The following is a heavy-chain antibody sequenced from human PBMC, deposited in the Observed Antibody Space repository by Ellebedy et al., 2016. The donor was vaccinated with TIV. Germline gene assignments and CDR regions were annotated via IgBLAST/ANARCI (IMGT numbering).Heavy chain of an antibody. J-gene: IGHJ4*02. V-gene: IGHV1-46*01. CDR2: INPSSGST. D-gene: IGHD4-23*01. CDR1: GYTSTSNY. CDR3: AREGVVTSDFDY. Sequence: ASVKVSCXASGYTSTSNYLHWVRQAPGQGLEWMGIINPSSGSTRYAQGTRYAQKFQGRVTMTRDTSTSTVYMQLSSLTSEDTAVYYCAREGVVTSDFDYWGQGTLVTVSS.